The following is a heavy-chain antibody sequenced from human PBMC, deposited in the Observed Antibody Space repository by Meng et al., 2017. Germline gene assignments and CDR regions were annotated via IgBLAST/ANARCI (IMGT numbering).Heavy chain of an antibody. J-gene: IGHJ4*02. CDR3: AREYGDYGNYFDY. CDR2: IWYDGSNK. V-gene: IGHV3-33*08. Sequence: GESLKISCAASGFTFSSYAMSWVRQAPGKGLEWVAVIWYDGSNKYYADSVKGRFTISRDNSKNTLYLQMNSLRAEDTAVYYCAREYGDYGNYFDYWGQGTLVTVSS. D-gene: IGHD4-17*01. CDR1: GFTFSSYA.